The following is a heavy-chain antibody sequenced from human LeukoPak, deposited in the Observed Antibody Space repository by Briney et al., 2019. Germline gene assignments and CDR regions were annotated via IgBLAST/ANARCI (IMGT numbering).Heavy chain of an antibody. J-gene: IGHJ4*02. CDR3: ASGSGYCSGGSCSDY. CDR1: GFTFSSYW. Sequence: GGSLRLSCAASGFTFSSYWMHWVRQAPGKGLEWVANIKQDGSEKYYVDSVKGRFTISRDNAKNSLYLQMNSLRAEDTAVYYCASGSGYCSGGSCSDYWGQGTLVTVSS. V-gene: IGHV3-7*01. D-gene: IGHD2-15*01. CDR2: IKQDGSEK.